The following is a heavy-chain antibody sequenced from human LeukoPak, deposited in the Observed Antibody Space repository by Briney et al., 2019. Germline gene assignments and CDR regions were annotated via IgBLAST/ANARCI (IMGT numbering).Heavy chain of an antibody. V-gene: IGHV3-53*01. CDR1: GFTVSSNY. D-gene: IGHD6-13*01. CDR3: AREFPEYSSRWYRYFDY. J-gene: IGHJ4*02. Sequence: PGGSLRLSCAASGFTVSSNYMSWVRQAPGKGPEWVSVIYSGGSTYYADSVKGRFTISRYNSKNTLYLQMNSLRAEDTAVYYCAREFPEYSSRWYRYFDYWGQGTLVTVSS. CDR2: IYSGGST.